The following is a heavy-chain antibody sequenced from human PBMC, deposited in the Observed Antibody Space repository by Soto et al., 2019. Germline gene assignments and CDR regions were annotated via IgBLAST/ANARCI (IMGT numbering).Heavy chain of an antibody. CDR1: GYTFTSYG. Sequence: ASVKVSCKASGYTFTSYGISWVRQAPGQGLEWMGWISAYNGNTNYAQKLQGRVTMTTDTSTSTAYMELRSLRSDDTAVYYCARTVEGEVLVPAAIYWFDPWGQGTLVTVS. V-gene: IGHV1-18*01. J-gene: IGHJ5*02. D-gene: IGHD2-2*01. CDR2: ISAYNGNT. CDR3: ARTVEGEVLVPAAIYWFDP.